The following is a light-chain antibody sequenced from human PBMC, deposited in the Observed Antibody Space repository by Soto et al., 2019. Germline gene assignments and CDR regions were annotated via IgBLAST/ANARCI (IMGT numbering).Light chain of an antibody. CDR3: ISYAGSNLLYV. Sequence: QYVLTQPPSASGSAGQSVTISCTGTSSDVGGYNYVSWYQQHPGKAPKLMIYGVSKRPSGVPDRFSGPKSGNTASLTVSGLQPEDEADYYCISYAGSNLLYVFGTGTKVTVL. J-gene: IGLJ1*01. V-gene: IGLV2-8*01. CDR2: GVS. CDR1: SSDVGGYNY.